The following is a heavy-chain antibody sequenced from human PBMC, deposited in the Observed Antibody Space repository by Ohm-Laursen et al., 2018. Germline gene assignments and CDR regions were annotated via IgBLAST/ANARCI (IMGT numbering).Heavy chain of an antibody. J-gene: IGHJ4*02. CDR2: IYGANST. Sequence: GSLRLSCSASGLSVSITYMKWVRQAPGKGLEWVSLIYGANSTTYGDSVKGRFTISRDDSKNTVFLQMNSLRAGDTGVYYCAGTGGTMTYIGYWGQGTLVTVSS. V-gene: IGHV3-66*01. D-gene: IGHD5-24*01. CDR3: AGTGGTMTYIGY. CDR1: GLSVSITY.